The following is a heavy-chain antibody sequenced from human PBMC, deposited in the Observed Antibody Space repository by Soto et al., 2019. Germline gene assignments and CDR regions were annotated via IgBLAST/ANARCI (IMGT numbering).Heavy chain of an antibody. CDR3: AHRPIVGAAI. CDR2: IFHSGST. J-gene: IGHJ4*02. D-gene: IGHD1-26*01. V-gene: IGHV4-4*02. Sequence: LRRPLSLTCAVFGGSISNSNWWTWVRQPPGKGLDWIGEIFHSGSTNYNSSLMGRVTISVDKANNQFSLKLSSVTAADTAVYYCAHRPIVGAAIWGQGTLVTVSS. CDR1: GGSISNSNW.